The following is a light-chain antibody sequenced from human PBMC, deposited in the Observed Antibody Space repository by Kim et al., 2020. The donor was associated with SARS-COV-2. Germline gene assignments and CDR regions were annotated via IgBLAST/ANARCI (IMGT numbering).Light chain of an antibody. CDR2: EVT. CDR3: TSYAIGNTWV. CDR1: SSDIGAYNY. Sequence: GQSINISCTGTSSDIGAYNYVSWCQQHPGKAPQVIIFEVTKRPSGVSNRFSGSKSANTASLTISGLQAEDEADYYCTSYAIGNTWVFGGGTKVTVL. V-gene: IGLV2-14*01. J-gene: IGLJ3*02.